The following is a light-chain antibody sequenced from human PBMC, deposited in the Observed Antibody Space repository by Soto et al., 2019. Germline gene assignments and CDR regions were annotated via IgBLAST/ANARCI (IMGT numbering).Light chain of an antibody. J-gene: IGLJ1*01. CDR3: ISYTSSSTLYV. Sequence: QSALTQPAPVSGSPGQSITISCTGTSSDVGGYNYVSWYQQHPGKAPKLMIYEVSNRPSGVSNRFSGSKSGNTASLTISGLQAEDEADYYCISYTSSSTLYVFGTGTKLTVL. CDR2: EVS. CDR1: SSDVGGYNY. V-gene: IGLV2-14*01.